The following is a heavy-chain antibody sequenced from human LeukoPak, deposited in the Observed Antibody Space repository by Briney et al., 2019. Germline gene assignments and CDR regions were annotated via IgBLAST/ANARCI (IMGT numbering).Heavy chain of an antibody. CDR2: IYHSGST. J-gene: IGHJ5*02. D-gene: IGHD2-21*01. CDR1: GYSISSGYY. V-gene: IGHV4-38-2*01. CDR3: ARRSYCGGDCYSGGGFDP. Sequence: SETLSLTCAVSGYSISSGYYWGWIRQPPGKGLEWIGSIYHSGSTYYNPSLKSRVTISVDTSKNQFSLKLSSVTAADTAVYYWARRSYCGGDCYSGGGFDPWGQGTLVTVSS.